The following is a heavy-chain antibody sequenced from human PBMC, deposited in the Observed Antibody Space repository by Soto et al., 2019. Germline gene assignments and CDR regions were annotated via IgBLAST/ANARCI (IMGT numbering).Heavy chain of an antibody. J-gene: IGHJ5*02. CDR3: ARAGGGWSPSPQQFDP. V-gene: IGHV4-59*01. CDR1: GGSISGYY. CDR2: IYYSGST. Sequence: QAQLQESGPGLVKPSETLSLTCTVSGGSISGYYWSWIRQPPGKGLEWIGYIYYSGSTNYNPSLKSRVTMSVDTSKNQFSLKLSSVTAADTAVYYCARAGGGWSPSPQQFDPWGQGTLVTVSS. D-gene: IGHD6-19*01.